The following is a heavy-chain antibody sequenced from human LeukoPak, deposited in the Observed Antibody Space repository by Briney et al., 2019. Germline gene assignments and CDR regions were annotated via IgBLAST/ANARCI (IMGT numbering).Heavy chain of an antibody. V-gene: IGHV3-23*01. CDR3: AKPVLWDVDTAMVPLLFDY. Sequence: GGSLRLSCAASGFTFSSYAMSWVRQAPGKGLEWVSATSGSGGSTYYADSVKGRFTISRDNSKNTLYLQMNSLRAEDTAVYYCAKPVLWDVDTAMVPLLFDYWGQGTLVTVSS. J-gene: IGHJ4*02. CDR2: TSGSGGST. D-gene: IGHD5-18*01. CDR1: GFTFSSYA.